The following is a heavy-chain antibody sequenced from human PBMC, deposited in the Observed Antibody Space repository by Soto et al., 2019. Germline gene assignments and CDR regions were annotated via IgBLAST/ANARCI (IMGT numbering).Heavy chain of an antibody. CDR2: ISYDGTNK. J-gene: IGHJ4*02. CDR3: ARDRYSGSWHATHFDY. D-gene: IGHD6-13*01. Sequence: QVQLVESGGGVVQPGRSLRLSCAVSGFTFSSHAMHWVRQAPGKGLEWVAVISYDGTNKYYADSVKGRFTISRDNSKNTLYLQMNSLRAEDTAVYYCARDRYSGSWHATHFDYWGQGTLVTVSS. V-gene: IGHV3-30-3*01. CDR1: GFTFSSHA.